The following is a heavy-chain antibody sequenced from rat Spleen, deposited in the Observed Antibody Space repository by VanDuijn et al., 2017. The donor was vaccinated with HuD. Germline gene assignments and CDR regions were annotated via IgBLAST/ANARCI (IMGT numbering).Heavy chain of an antibody. J-gene: IGHJ2*01. CDR3: ARSIYNSGPDYFDY. CDR2: ISPSGGTT. V-gene: IGHV5-19*01. D-gene: IGHD4-3*01. Sequence: EVQLVESGGDLVQPGRSLKLSCAASGFTFSNYGIHWIRQAPTKGLEWVASISPSGGTTYYPDSVKGRFTISRDNAKSSLYLQMNSLKSEDTATYYCARSIYNSGPDYFDYWGQGVMVTVSS. CDR1: GFTFSNYG.